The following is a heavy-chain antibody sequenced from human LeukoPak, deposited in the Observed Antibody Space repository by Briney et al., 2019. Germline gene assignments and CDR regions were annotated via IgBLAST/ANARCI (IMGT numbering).Heavy chain of an antibody. J-gene: IGHJ2*01. CDR3: ARVELWPYFDL. CDR1: GGSISSGGYY. Sequence: SETLFLTCTVSGGSISSGGYYWSWIRQHPGKGLEWIGYIYYSGSTYYNPSLKSRVTISVDTSKNQFSLKLSSVTAADTAVYYCARVELWPYFDLWGRGTLVTVSS. CDR2: IYYSGST. V-gene: IGHV4-31*03. D-gene: IGHD5-18*01.